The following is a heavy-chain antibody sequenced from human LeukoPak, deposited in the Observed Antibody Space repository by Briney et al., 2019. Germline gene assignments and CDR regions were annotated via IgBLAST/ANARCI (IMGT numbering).Heavy chain of an antibody. J-gene: IGHJ4*02. Sequence: GGSLSLSCAASGFTFSTYAMHWVRQAPGEGLEWVAVISYDGNNEYYADSVKGRFTISRDNSKNTLYLQMNSLRAEDTAVYYCARAGGPYGDYALDYWGQGTLVTVSS. CDR1: GFTFSTYA. CDR2: ISYDGNNE. V-gene: IGHV3-30-3*01. CDR3: ARAGGPYGDYALDY. D-gene: IGHD4-17*01.